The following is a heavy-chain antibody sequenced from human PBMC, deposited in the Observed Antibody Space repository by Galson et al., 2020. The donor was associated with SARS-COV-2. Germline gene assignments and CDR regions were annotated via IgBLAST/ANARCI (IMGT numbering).Heavy chain of an antibody. J-gene: IGHJ6*02. D-gene: IGHD2-2*01. CDR1: GGTFSSYA. CDR3: ARDGGLGYCSSTSCPNYYYGMDV. Sequence: SVKVSCKASGGTFSSYAISWVRQAPGQGLEWMGGIIPIFGTANYAQKFQGRVTITADESTSTAYMELSSLRSEDTAVYYCARDGGLGYCSSTSCPNYYYGMDVWGQGTTGPVSS. CDR2: IIPIFGTA. V-gene: IGHV1-69*13.